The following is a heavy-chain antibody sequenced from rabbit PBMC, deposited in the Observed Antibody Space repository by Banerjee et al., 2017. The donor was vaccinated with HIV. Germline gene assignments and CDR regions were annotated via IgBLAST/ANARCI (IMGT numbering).Heavy chain of an antibody. CDR3: ARRSTYGVGGAVYGAFQL. D-gene: IGHD2-1*01. CDR2: INTGSGGT. Sequence: QSLEESGGDLVKPGASLTLTCTASGFSFSGSYWIYWVRQAPEKGLEWIGCINTGSGGTYYASWAKGRFTISETSSTAVTLQMTSLTAADTATYFCARRSTYGVGGAVYGAFQLWGPGTLVTVS. CDR1: GFSFSGSYW. V-gene: IGHV1S40*01. J-gene: IGHJ4*01.